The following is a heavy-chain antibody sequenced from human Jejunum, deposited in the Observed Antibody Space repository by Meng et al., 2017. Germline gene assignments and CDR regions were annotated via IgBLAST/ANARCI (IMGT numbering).Heavy chain of an antibody. J-gene: IGHJ4*02. CDR1: GASGSTTIAD. D-gene: IGHD1-26*01. V-gene: IGHV6-1*01. Sequence: VQPQQTGHGLVPPSQTPSLTLAITGASGSTTIADGNWIRQSRSRALEWLGRTYYRYNWYSDYAVSVKSSIIVNPDTSGNHFSLHLNSVTPEITAIYYCARDVGGRHYFDSWGQGTLVTVSS. CDR3: ARDVGGRHYFDS. CDR2: TYYRYNWYS.